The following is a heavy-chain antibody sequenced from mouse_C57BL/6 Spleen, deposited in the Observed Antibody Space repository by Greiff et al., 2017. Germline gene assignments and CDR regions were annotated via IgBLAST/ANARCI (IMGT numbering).Heavy chain of an antibody. J-gene: IGHJ4*01. Sequence: VQLQQSGAELAKPGASVKLSCKASGYTFTSYWMHWVKQRPGQGLEWIGYINPSSGYTKYNQKFKDKATLTADKSSSTAYMQLSSLTYEDSAVYYCARGPVVEDYAMDYWGQGTSVTVSS. CDR1: GYTFTSYW. D-gene: IGHD1-1*01. CDR3: ARGPVVEDYAMDY. CDR2: INPSSGYT. V-gene: IGHV1-7*01.